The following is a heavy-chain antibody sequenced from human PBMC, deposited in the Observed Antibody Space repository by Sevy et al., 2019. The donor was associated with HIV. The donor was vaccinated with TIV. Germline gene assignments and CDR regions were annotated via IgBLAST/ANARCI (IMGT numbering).Heavy chain of an antibody. V-gene: IGHV4-39*02. CDR3: AREAVALDY. CDR2: IYYTGST. D-gene: IGHD6-19*01. Sequence: SETLSLTCTVSGDSISSNNFYWGWVRQPPEKGLEWIGSIYYTGSTSYNPSLKGRVTKSVDTSKNQFSLKLTSVTAAYTAVYYCAREAVALDYWDQGTLITVSS. CDR1: GDSISSNNFY. J-gene: IGHJ4*01.